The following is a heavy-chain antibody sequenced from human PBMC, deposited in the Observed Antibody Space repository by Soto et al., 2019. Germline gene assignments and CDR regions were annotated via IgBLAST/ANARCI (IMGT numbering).Heavy chain of an antibody. CDR3: AKLGVVTAITGWFDP. CDR1: GFTFSSYG. V-gene: IGHV3-30*18. Sequence: QVQLVESGGGVVQPGRSLRLSCAASGFTFSSYGMHWVRQAPGKGLEWVAVISYDGSNKYYADSVKGRFTISRDNSKNTLYLQMNSLSAEDTAVYYCAKLGVVTAITGWFDPWGQGTLVTVSS. D-gene: IGHD2-21*02. CDR2: ISYDGSNK. J-gene: IGHJ5*02.